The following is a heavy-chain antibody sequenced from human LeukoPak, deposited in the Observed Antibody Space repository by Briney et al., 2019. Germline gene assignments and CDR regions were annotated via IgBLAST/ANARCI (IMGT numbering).Heavy chain of an antibody. CDR2: INHSGST. D-gene: IGHD3-3*01. J-gene: IGHJ6*02. CDR1: GGSFSGYY. Sequence: SETLSLTCAVYGGSFSGYYWSWIRQPPGKGLEWIGEINHSGSTNYNPSLKSRVTISVDTSKNQFSLKLSSVTAADTAVYYCARGRPRYYDFWSGYIYGMDVWGQGTTVTVSS. CDR3: ARGRPRYYDFWSGYIYGMDV. V-gene: IGHV4-34*01.